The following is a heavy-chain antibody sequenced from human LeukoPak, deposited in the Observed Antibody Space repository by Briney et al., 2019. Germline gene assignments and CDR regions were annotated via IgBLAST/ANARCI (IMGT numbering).Heavy chain of an antibody. CDR3: ARLEDYDILTGFDY. J-gene: IGHJ4*02. V-gene: IGHV3-21*01. CDR1: GFTFSSYS. CDR2: ISSSSSYI. Sequence: GGSLRLSCAASGFTFSSYSMNWVRQAPGKGLEWVSSISSSSSYIYYADSVKGRFTISRDNAKNSLYLQTNSLRAEDTAVYYCARLEDYDILTGFDYWGQGTLVTVSS. D-gene: IGHD3-9*01.